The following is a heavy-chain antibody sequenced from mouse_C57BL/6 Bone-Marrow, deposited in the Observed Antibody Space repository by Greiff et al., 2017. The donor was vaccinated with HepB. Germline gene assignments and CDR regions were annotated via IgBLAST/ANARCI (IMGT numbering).Heavy chain of an antibody. CDR3: AKIYYDYDGDAMDY. V-gene: IGHV1-42*01. Sequence: VQLQQSGPELVKPGASVKISCKASGYSFTGYYMNWVKQSPEKSLEWIGEINPSTGGTTYNQKFKAKATLTVDKSSSTAYMQIKSLTSEDSAVYYCAKIYYDYDGDAMDYWGQGTSVTVSS. D-gene: IGHD2-4*01. CDR1: GYSFTGYY. CDR2: INPSTGGT. J-gene: IGHJ4*01.